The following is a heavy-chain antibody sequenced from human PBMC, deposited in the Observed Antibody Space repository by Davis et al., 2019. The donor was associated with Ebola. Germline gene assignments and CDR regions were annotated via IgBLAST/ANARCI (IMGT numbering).Heavy chain of an antibody. V-gene: IGHV1-2*02. J-gene: IGHJ4*02. D-gene: IGHD5-12*01. CDR2: INPNSGGT. Sequence: ASVKVSCKASGYSLAGYHMNWVRQAPGQGLEWMGWINPNSGGTNYAQKFLGRVTMTRDMSINTAYMELSRLRSEDTAVYYCARVASGYDWLSDYWGQGTLVTVSS. CDR3: ARVASGYDWLSDY. CDR1: GYSLAGYH.